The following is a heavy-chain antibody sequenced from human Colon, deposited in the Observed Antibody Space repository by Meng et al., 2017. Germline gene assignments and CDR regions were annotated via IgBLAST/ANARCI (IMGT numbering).Heavy chain of an antibody. CDR3: VKERESYNTVWDAFDI. Sequence: GGSLRLSCAASGFPFNTYAMSWVRQAPGKGLEWVSSIHGNSAGTFYADSLKGRFTISRDDSRNTLYLQMNSLRGEDTAVYYCVKERESYNTVWDAFDIWGHGTLVTVSS. D-gene: IGHD3-10*01. CDR2: IHGNSAGT. V-gene: IGHV3-23*01. CDR1: GFPFNTYA. J-gene: IGHJ3*02.